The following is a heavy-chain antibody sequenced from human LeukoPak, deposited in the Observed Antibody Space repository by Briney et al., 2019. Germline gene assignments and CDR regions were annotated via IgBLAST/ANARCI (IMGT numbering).Heavy chain of an antibody. D-gene: IGHD3-22*01. CDR2: IYYSGST. V-gene: IGHV4-31*03. CDR3: ARGLMYYYDSSGCFFDY. J-gene: IGHJ4*02. Sequence: TLSFTCTVSGGSISSGGYYWSWIRQHPGKGLEWIGYIYYSGSTYYNPSLKSRVTISVDTSKNQFSLKLSSATAADTAVYYCARGLMYYYDSSGCFFDYWGQGTLVTVSS. CDR1: GGSISSGGYY.